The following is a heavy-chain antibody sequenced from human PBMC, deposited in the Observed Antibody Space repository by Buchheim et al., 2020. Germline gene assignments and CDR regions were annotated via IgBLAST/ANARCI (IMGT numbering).Heavy chain of an antibody. Sequence: EVQLLESGGGLVQPGGSLRLSCAASGFTFNKYVMTWVRQAPGKGMEWVSGISGPAGRTDYADSVKGRFSISRANSKNTPYLQMNSLRAEDTAVYYCAKGAAGYCTNGVCYSGPDYWGQGTL. J-gene: IGHJ4*02. CDR1: GFTFNKYV. CDR2: ISGPAGRT. V-gene: IGHV3-23*01. D-gene: IGHD2-8*01. CDR3: AKGAAGYCTNGVCYSGPDY.